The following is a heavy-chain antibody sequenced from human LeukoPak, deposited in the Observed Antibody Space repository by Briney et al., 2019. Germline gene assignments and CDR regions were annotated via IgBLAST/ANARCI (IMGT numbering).Heavy chain of an antibody. J-gene: IGHJ4*02. D-gene: IGHD4-17*01. V-gene: IGHV3-21*01. CDR3: AREPVTGSVY. CDR1: GSTFSTYS. Sequence: GGSLRLSCAASGSTFSTYSMNWVRQAPGKGLEWVSSISSTGSYIYYADPVKGRFTVSRDNAKNSLYLQMNSLRGEDTAVYYCAREPVTGSVYWGQGTLVTVSS. CDR2: ISSTGSYI.